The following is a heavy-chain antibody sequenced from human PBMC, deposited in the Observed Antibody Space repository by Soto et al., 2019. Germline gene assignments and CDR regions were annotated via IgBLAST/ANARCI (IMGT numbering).Heavy chain of an antibody. CDR3: AIFTLSKDDFWSGYLDY. V-gene: IGHV4-30-4*01. Sequence: SETLSLTCTVSGGSISSGDYYWSWIRQPPGKGLEWIGYIYYSGSTYYNPSLKSRVTISVDTSKNQFSLKLSSVTAADTAVYYCAIFTLSKDDFWSGYLDYWGQGTLVTVSS. J-gene: IGHJ4*02. CDR1: GGSISSGDYY. D-gene: IGHD3-3*01. CDR2: IYYSGST.